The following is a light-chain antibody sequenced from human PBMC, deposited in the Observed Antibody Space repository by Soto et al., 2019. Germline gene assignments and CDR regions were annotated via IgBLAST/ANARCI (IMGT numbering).Light chain of an antibody. CDR2: LGS. V-gene: IGKV2-28*01. Sequence: DIVMTQSPLSLPVTPGEPASVSCRSSQSLLHSNGYNYLDWYLQKPGHPPQLLIYLGSNRASGVPDRFSGTGSGTDFTLKIRRVEAEDVGVYYCLQTLQIPQTFGQGTKVEIK. CDR1: QSLLHSNGYNY. CDR3: LQTLQIPQT. J-gene: IGKJ1*01.